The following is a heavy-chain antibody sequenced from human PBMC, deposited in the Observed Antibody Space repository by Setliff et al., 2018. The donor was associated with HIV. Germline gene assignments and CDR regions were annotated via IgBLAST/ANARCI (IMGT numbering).Heavy chain of an antibody. CDR3: ARERGPTQDYYYGSGSYIDY. J-gene: IGHJ4*02. Sequence: PSETLSLTCTVSGDSISTNSPYWAWIRQPPGKGLEWIGTIFYSGFTYYNPSLKSRVTISVDTSKNQFSLKLSSVTAADTAVYYCARERGPTQDYYYGSGSYIDYWGQGTLVTVSS. D-gene: IGHD3-10*01. CDR2: IFYSGFT. CDR1: GDSISTNSPY. V-gene: IGHV4-39*07.